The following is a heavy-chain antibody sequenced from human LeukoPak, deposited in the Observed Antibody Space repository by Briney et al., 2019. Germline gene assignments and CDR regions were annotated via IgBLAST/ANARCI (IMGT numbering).Heavy chain of an antibody. CDR1: GFIFSSYS. J-gene: IGHJ4*02. Sequence: PGGSLRLSCAASGFIFSSYSMNWVRQAPGKGLEWVSSISSGSGYIYYADSVKGRFTVSRDNAKNSLYLQMNSLRAEDTAVYYCASFGDCTSTSCFSFDYWGQGTLVTVSS. D-gene: IGHD2-2*01. V-gene: IGHV3-21*01. CDR3: ASFGDCTSTSCFSFDY. CDR2: ISSGSGYI.